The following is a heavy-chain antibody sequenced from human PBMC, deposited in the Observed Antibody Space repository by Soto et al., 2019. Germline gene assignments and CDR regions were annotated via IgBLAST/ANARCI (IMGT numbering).Heavy chain of an antibody. CDR1: GFTFSSYA. CDR2: ISGSGGST. Sequence: EVQLLESGGGLVQPGGSLRLSCAASGFTFSSYAMSWVRQAPGKGLEWVSAISGSGGSTYYADSVKGRFTISRDNSKNTLYLQMNSLRAEDTAVYYCAKLTYYDFWSGYYNLLAWFEYWGQGTLVTVSS. CDR3: AKLTYYDFWSGYYNLLAWFEY. D-gene: IGHD3-3*01. J-gene: IGHJ4*02. V-gene: IGHV3-23*01.